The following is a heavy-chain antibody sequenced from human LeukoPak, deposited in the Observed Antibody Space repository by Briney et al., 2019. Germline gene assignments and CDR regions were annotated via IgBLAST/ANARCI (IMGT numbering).Heavy chain of an antibody. J-gene: IGHJ4*02. V-gene: IGHV1-46*01. D-gene: IGHD2-8*01. CDR2: VNPSAGST. CDR1: GYTFTIYF. Sequence: ASVTVSCKASGYTFTIYFIHWVRQAPGQGLEWMGRVNPSAGSTTYAQKFQGRVTMTRDTSTRMLYMELSSLRSDDTAVYYCARDDTYGFSNWGQGTLVTVSS. CDR3: ARDDTYGFSN.